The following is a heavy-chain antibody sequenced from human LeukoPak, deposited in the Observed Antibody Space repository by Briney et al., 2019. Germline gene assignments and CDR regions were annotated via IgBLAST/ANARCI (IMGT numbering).Heavy chain of an antibody. V-gene: IGHV3-7*01. CDR1: GLKFSSHW. Sequence: GGSLRPSCADSGLKFSSHWMNWVRKAPGGGLEWVGNINPDGSETYYVDSMKGRFTISRDNAKDSVYLQMSTLRVEDTAVYYCLGSADRGWGQGTLVTVSS. D-gene: IGHD6-25*01. J-gene: IGHJ4*02. CDR3: LGSADRG. CDR2: INPDGSET.